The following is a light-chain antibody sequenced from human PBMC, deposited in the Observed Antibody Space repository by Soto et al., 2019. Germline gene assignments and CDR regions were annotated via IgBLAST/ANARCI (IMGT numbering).Light chain of an antibody. CDR3: QQSYSLFT. Sequence: DIQMTQSPSSLSAFVGDRVTITCRASQSISSYLNWYQQKPGKAPKLLIYAASSLQSGVPSRFSGSGSGTDFTLTISSLQPEAFGSYFCQQSYSLFTFGPGTRVDIK. J-gene: IGKJ3*01. CDR1: QSISSY. V-gene: IGKV1-39*01. CDR2: AAS.